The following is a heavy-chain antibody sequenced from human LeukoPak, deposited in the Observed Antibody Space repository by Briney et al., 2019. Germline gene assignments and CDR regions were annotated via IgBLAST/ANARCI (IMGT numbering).Heavy chain of an antibody. J-gene: IGHJ4*02. CDR2: IHYSGST. Sequence: SETLSLTCTVSGGSISSYYWSWIRQPPGKGLEWIGYIHYSGSTNYNPSLKSRVTISVDTSKNQFSLKLSSVTAADTAVYYCARLGSVVAGITTPFDYWGQGTLVTVSS. CDR3: ARLGSVVAGITTPFDY. V-gene: IGHV4-59*08. CDR1: GGSISSYY. D-gene: IGHD6-19*01.